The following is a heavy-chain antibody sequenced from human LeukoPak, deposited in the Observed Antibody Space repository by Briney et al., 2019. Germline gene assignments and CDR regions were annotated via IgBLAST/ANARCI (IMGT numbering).Heavy chain of an antibody. CDR1: GYTFTGYY. CDR2: INPNSGGT. V-gene: IGHV1-2*04. J-gene: IGHJ4*02. CDR3: AREHLQLVGHFDY. D-gene: IGHD6-13*01. Sequence: GASVKVSCKASGYTFTGYYMHWVRQAPGQGLEWMGWINPNSGGTNYAQKFQGWVTMTRDTSISTAYMELSRLRSDDTAVYYCAREHLQLVGHFDYWGQGTLVTVSS.